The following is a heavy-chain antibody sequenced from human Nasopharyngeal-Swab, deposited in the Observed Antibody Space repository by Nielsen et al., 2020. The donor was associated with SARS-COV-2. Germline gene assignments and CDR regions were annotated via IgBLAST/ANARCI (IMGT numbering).Heavy chain of an antibody. Sequence: SETLSLTCAVYGGSFSGYYWSWIRQPPGKGLEWIGEINHSGSTNYNPSLKSRVTISVDTSKNQFSLKLSSVTAADTAVYYCVYRFDPWGQGTLVTVSS. CDR2: INHSGST. CDR1: GGSFSGYY. CDR3: VYRFDP. D-gene: IGHD1-14*01. V-gene: IGHV4-34*01. J-gene: IGHJ5*02.